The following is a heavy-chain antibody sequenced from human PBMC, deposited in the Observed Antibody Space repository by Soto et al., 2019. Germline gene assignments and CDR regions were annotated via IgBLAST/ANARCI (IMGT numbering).Heavy chain of an antibody. CDR2: INPSGGST. V-gene: IGHV1-46*03. CDR3: ARDRDYQLLTDAFDI. D-gene: IGHD2-2*01. Sequence: QVQLVQSGAEVKKPGASVKVSCKASGYTFTSYYMHWVRQAPGQGLEWMGIINPSGGSTSYAQKFQGRVTMTRDTSMSTVYMELSSLRSEDTAVYYCARDRDYQLLTDAFDIWGQGTMVTVSS. J-gene: IGHJ3*02. CDR1: GYTFTSYY.